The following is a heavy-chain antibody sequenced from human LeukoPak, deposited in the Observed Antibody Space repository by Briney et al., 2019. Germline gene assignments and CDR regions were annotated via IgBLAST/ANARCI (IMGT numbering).Heavy chain of an antibody. CDR2: INPNSGGT. CDR3: ARGYSSSWYLQSYYYYGMDV. D-gene: IGHD6-13*01. CDR1: GYTFTGAY. V-gene: IGHV1-2*04. Sequence: ASVKVSCKASGYTFTGAYMPWVRQAPGQGLEWMGWINPNSGGTNYAQKFQGWVTMTRDTSISTAYMELSRLRSDDTAVYYCARGYSSSWYLQSYYYYGMDVWGQGTTVTVSS. J-gene: IGHJ6*02.